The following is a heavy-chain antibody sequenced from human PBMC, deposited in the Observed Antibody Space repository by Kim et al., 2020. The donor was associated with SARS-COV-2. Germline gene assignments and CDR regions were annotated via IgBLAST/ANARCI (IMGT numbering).Heavy chain of an antibody. D-gene: IGHD4-4*01. J-gene: IGHJ5*02. CDR3: ARALKELRGGWFDP. Sequence: NPSLKSRATISVDTSKNQFSLKLSSVTAADTAVYYCARALKELRGGWFDPWGQGTLVTVSS. V-gene: IGHV4-31*02.